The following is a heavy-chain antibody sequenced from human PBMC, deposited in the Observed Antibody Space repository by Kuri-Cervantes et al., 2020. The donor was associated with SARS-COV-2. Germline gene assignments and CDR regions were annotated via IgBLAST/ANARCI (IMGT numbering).Heavy chain of an antibody. J-gene: IGHJ5*02. CDR2: INPNSGGT. CDR3: ERDGGSSWFATLNNWFDP. Sequence: ASVKVSCKASGYTFTSYAIHWVRQAPGQGLEWTGWINPNSGGTNYAQKFQGRVTMTRDTSISTAYMELSRLRSDDTAVYYCERDGGSSWFATLNNWFDPWGQGTMVTVSS. D-gene: IGHD6-13*01. V-gene: IGHV1-2*02. CDR1: GYTFTSYA.